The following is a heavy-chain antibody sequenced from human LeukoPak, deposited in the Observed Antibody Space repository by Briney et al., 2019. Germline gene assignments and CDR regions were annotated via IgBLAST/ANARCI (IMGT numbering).Heavy chain of an antibody. D-gene: IGHD6-13*01. J-gene: IGHJ4*02. CDR2: IYSSGNT. Sequence: GGSLRLSCAASGFTVSSNYMSWVRQAPGKGLEWVSIIYSSGNTYYADSVKDRFTISRDNSKNTMYLQMNSLRTEDTAVYYCARRRSSSWGIDYWGQGALVTVAS. CDR1: GFTVSSNY. CDR3: ARRRSSSWGIDY. V-gene: IGHV3-66*02.